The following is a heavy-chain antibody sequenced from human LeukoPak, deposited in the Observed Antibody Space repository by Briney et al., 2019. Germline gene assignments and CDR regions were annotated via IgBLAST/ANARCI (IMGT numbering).Heavy chain of an antibody. V-gene: IGHV1-46*01. J-gene: IGHJ6*02. CDR2: INPSSGST. CDR3: ARGCSSTSCYPGRNYYYYGMDV. CDR1: GYTFTSYY. D-gene: IGHD2-2*01. Sequence: ASVKVSCKASGYTFTSYYMHWVRQAPGQGLEWMGIINPSSGSTSYAQKFQGRVTMTRDTSTSTVYMELSSLRPEDTAVYYCARGCSSTSCYPGRNYYYYGMDVWGQGTTVTVSS.